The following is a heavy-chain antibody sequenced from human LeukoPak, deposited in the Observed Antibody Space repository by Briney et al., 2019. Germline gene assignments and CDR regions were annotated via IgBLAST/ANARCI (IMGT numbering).Heavy chain of an antibody. V-gene: IGHV4-39*01. J-gene: IGHJ4*02. D-gene: IGHD2-15*01. CDR1: GGFISSSDYY. Sequence: TSETLSLTCTVSGGFISSSDYYWGWIRQPPGKGLEWIGSIYYSGSTYYNPSVKSRVTISVDTSKNQFSLKLSSVTAADTAIYYCASVSKTVVAATIDYWGQGTLVTVSS. CDR3: ASVSKTVVAATIDY. CDR2: IYYSGST.